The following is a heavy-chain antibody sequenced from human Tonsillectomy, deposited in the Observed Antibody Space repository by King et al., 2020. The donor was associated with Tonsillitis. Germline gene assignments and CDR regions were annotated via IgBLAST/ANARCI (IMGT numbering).Heavy chain of an antibody. Sequence: QLVQSGAEVKKPGASVKVSCKASGYTFTTYYLHWVRQAPGQGLEWMGLINPSGGSTTYAQKFQGRVTMTRDTSTSTVYMELSSLRSEDTAVYYCARDFRIPRYFDYWGQGTLVTVSS. CDR2: INPSGGST. CDR3: ARDFRIPRYFDY. V-gene: IGHV1-46*01. J-gene: IGHJ4*02. D-gene: IGHD2-21*01. CDR1: GYTFTTYY.